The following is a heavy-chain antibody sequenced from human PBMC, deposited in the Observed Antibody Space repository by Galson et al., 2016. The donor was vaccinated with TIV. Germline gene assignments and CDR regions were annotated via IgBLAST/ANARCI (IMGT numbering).Heavy chain of an antibody. CDR3: ARLAPCGGDCYFFDD. CDR1: GYIFTERF. Sequence: SVKVSCKVSGYIFTERFIHWVRQAPGQGLEWMGLMNPNTGHTAYAPKFQGRVTMTRNTSLSTAYLELSSLRSEDTAVYYCARLAPCGGDCYFFDDWGQGTLVTVSS. D-gene: IGHD2-21*01. CDR2: MNPNTGHT. V-gene: IGHV1-8*01. J-gene: IGHJ4*02.